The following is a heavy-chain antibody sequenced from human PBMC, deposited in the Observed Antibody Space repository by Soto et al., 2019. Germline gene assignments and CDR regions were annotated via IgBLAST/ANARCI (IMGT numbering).Heavy chain of an antibody. CDR1: GFTFTNYA. CDR3: ARNWGVATTSAAVDT. J-gene: IGHJ3*02. CDR2: FSAGGGRT. Sequence: PGGSLRLSCAASGFTFTNYAMTWLRQAPGKGLEWVSSFSAGGGRTYYADSVKGRFTVSKDYSKNTVFLQMNTLRAEDTAVYYCARNWGVATTSAAVDTWGRGTLVTVSS. V-gene: IGHV3-23*01. D-gene: IGHD1-1*01.